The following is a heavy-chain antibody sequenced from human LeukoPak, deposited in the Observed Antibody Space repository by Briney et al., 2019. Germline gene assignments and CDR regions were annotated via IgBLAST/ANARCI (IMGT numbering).Heavy chain of an antibody. CDR3: ARGDSSSSLHYYYYGMDV. J-gene: IGHJ6*02. V-gene: IGHV3-74*01. CDR2: INSDGSST. CDR1: GFTFSSYW. Sequence: GGSLRLSCAASGFTFSSYWMHWVRQAPGKGLVWVSRINSDGSSTSYADSVKGRFTISRDNAKNTLYLRMNSLRAEDTAVYYCARGDSSSSLHYYYYGMDVWGQGTTVTVSS. D-gene: IGHD6-6*01.